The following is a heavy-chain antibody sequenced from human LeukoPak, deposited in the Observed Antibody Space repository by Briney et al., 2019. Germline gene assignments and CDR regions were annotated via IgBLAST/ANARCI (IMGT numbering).Heavy chain of an antibody. V-gene: IGHV3-72*01. J-gene: IGHJ6*02. CDR3: ARDRFGLDGMDV. CDR1: GFTFSHHY. Sequence: QSGGSLRLSCAASGFTFSHHYMAWVRQAPGKGLEWVGRSKNKAQSYSTEYAASVKGRFTLSRDEGKNSVFLEMNRLKSEDTAVYYCARDRFGLDGMDVWGQGTPVIVSS. D-gene: IGHD3-10*01. CDR2: SKNKAQSYST.